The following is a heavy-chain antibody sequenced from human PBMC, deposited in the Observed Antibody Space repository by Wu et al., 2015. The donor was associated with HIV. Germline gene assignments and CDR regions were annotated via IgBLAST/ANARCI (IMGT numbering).Heavy chain of an antibody. J-gene: IGHJ5*01. CDR1: YILTSYP. Sequence: QVQLVQSGPAAERPGASVNISCKASYILTSYPIGWVRQAPGQRLEWMGWMNPRNGYIKPAQRFQDRITLSTTNSAHTAYMELRNLTSDDTAIYFCARVQFDPKYYTYFDLWGQGTLVTVSS. D-gene: IGHD2/OR15-2a*01. V-gene: IGHV1-18*01. CDR3: ARVQFDPKYYTYFDL. CDR2: MNPRNGYI.